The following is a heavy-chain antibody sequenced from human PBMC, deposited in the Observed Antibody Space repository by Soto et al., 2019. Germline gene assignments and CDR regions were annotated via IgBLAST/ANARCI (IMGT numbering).Heavy chain of an antibody. CDR1: GYTFTSYD. CDR3: ARLGALRYFDWLSGGGFDP. CDR2: MNPNSGNT. D-gene: IGHD3-9*01. Sequence: ASVKVSCKASGYTFTSYDINWVRQATGQGLEWMGWMNPNSGNTGYAQKFQGRVTMTRNTSISTAYMELSSLRSEDTAVYYCARLGALRYFDWLSGGGFDPWGQGTLVTVSS. V-gene: IGHV1-8*01. J-gene: IGHJ5*02.